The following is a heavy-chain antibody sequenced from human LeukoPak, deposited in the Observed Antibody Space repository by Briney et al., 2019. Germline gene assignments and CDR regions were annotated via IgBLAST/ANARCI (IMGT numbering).Heavy chain of an antibody. CDR3: APGGVAGIYFDY. CDR1: GFTFRNYA. V-gene: IGHV3-23*01. CDR2: ISDSSVSV. D-gene: IGHD6-19*01. J-gene: IGHJ4*02. Sequence: GGSLRLSCAASGFTFRNYAMSWVRQAPGKGLEWVSAISDSSVSVYYADSVKGWFTISRDNSKNTLYLQMNSLRSTDTAINYCAPGGVAGIYFDYWGQGALVSVSS.